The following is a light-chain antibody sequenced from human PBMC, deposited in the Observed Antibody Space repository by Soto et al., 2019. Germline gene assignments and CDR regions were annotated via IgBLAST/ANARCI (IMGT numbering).Light chain of an antibody. CDR1: QSISSY. Sequence: DIQMTQSPSSLSASVGDRVTITCRASQSISSYLDWYQQKPGKAPNLLIYAASSLQSGVPSKFSGSGSGTDFTLTISSLQPEDCATYYCQQSDSSPFTFGPGTKVDLK. CDR3: QQSDSSPFT. V-gene: IGKV1-39*01. J-gene: IGKJ3*01. CDR2: AAS.